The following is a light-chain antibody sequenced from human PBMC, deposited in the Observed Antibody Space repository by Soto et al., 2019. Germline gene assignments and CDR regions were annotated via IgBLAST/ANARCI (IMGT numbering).Light chain of an antibody. J-gene: IGLJ2*01. Sequence: QSALTQPASVSGSPGQSITISCTGTSSDVGSYNLVSWYQQHPGKAPKLMIYEVSKRPSGVSNRFSGSKSGNTASLTISGLQAEDEADYYGCSYAGSSFVVFGGGTKLTVL. CDR2: EVS. CDR3: CSYAGSSFVV. CDR1: SSDVGSYNL. V-gene: IGLV2-23*02.